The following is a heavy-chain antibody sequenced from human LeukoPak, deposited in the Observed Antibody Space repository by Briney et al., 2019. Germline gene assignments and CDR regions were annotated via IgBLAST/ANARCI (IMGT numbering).Heavy chain of an antibody. Sequence: SETLSLTCTVSGGSISSYYWSWIRQPAGKGLEWIGRIYTSGSTNYNPPLKSRVTMSVDTSKNQFSLKLSSVTAADTAVYYCARVGYSSGWSSFDYWGQGTLVTVSS. CDR3: ARVGYSSGWSSFDY. V-gene: IGHV4-4*07. J-gene: IGHJ4*02. CDR1: GGSISSYY. D-gene: IGHD6-19*01. CDR2: IYTSGST.